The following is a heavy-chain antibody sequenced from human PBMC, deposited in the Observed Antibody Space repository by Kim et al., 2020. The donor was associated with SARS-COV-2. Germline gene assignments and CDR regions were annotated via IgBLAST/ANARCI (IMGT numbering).Heavy chain of an antibody. V-gene: IGHV3-53*01. CDR2: IYSGGST. CDR3: ASAYCSGGSCYLPYLGMDV. CDR1: GFTVSSNY. J-gene: IGHJ6*02. Sequence: GGSLRLSCAASGFTVSSNYMSWVRQAPGKGLEWVSVIYSGGSTYYADSVKGRFTISRDNSKNTLYLQMNSLRAEDTAVYYCASAYCSGGSCYLPYLGMDVWGQGTTVTVSS. D-gene: IGHD2-15*01.